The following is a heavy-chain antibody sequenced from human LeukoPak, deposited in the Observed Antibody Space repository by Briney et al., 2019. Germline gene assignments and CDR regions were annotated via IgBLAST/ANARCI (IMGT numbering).Heavy chain of an antibody. CDR2: TSYSEGT. D-gene: IGHD1-26*01. CDR3: ATADWESFYFDS. CDR1: GGSVSRGGYC. Sequence: PSETLSLTCTVSGGSVSRGGYCWNWIRQHPGKGLEWIGFTSYSEGTYYNLSLMSRITISVDRSQNQFSLKMRDVTAADTAVYFCATADWESFYFDSWGQGVLVAVSS. V-gene: IGHV4-31*03. J-gene: IGHJ4*02.